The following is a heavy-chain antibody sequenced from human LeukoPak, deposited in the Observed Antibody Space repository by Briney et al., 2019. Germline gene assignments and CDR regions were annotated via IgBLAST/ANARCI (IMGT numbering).Heavy chain of an antibody. J-gene: IGHJ5*02. V-gene: IGHV4-34*01. CDR3: ARGPSTRRRYSSSWYAGGWFDP. Sequence: PSETLSLTCAVYGGSFSGYYWIWIRQPPGKGLEWIGEINHSGSTNYNPSLKSRVTISVDTSKNQFSLKLSPVTAADTAVYYCARGPSTRRRYSSSWYAGGWFDPWGQGTLVTVSS. D-gene: IGHD6-13*01. CDR1: GGSFSGYY. CDR2: INHSGST.